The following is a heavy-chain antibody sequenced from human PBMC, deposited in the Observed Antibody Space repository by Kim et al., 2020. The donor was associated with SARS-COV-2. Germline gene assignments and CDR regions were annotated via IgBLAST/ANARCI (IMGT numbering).Heavy chain of an antibody. CDR1: GYTFTSYG. D-gene: IGHD4-17*01. Sequence: ASVKVSCKASGYTFTSYGISWVRQAPGQGLEWMGWISAYNGNTNYAQKLQGRVTMTTDTSTSTAYMELRSLRSDDTAVYYCARANVDYGDYVRYWYFDLWGRGTLVTVSS. J-gene: IGHJ2*01. CDR3: ARANVDYGDYVRYWYFDL. CDR2: ISAYNGNT. V-gene: IGHV1-18*01.